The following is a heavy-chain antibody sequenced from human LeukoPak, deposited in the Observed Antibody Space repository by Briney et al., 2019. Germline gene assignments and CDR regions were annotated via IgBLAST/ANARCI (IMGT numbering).Heavy chain of an antibody. CDR1: GFTFSSYA. D-gene: IGHD6-19*01. CDR2: ISGSGGST. Sequence: PGGSLRLSCAASGFTFSSYAMSWVRQAPGKGLEWVSAISGSGGSTYYADSVKGRFTISRDNSKNTLYLQMNSLRAEDTAVYYCAKSCSSGWGRPYFDYWGQGTLVTVSS. V-gene: IGHV3-23*01. J-gene: IGHJ4*02. CDR3: AKSCSSGWGRPYFDY.